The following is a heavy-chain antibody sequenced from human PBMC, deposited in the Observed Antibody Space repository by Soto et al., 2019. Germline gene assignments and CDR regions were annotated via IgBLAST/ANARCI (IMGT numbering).Heavy chain of an antibody. CDR2: IYYRGST. CDR1: GGSISSYY. CDR3: ARFNWYFDL. V-gene: IGHV4-59*01. Sequence: QVQLQESGPGLVKPSETLSLTCTVSGGSISSYYWSWIRQPPGKGLEWIGYIYYRGSTNYNPSLRSVVIIAVATPKVQFSLKPRSVTAAATAMYYCARFNWYFDLWGRGTLVTVSS. J-gene: IGHJ2*01.